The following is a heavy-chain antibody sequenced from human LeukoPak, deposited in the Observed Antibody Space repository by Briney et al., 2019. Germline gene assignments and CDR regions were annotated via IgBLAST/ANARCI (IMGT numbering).Heavy chain of an antibody. CDR1: GFTDSSNY. CDR2: IYSGGST. CDR3: ARDPSFRSAALTLQGWFDP. Sequence: GGSLRLSCAASGFTDSSNYMSWVRQAPGKGLEWVSVIYSGGSTYYADSVKGRFTISRDNSKNTLYLQMNSLRAEDTAVYYCARDPSFRSAALTLQGWFDPWGQGTLVTVSS. D-gene: IGHD2-15*01. V-gene: IGHV3-53*05. J-gene: IGHJ5*02.